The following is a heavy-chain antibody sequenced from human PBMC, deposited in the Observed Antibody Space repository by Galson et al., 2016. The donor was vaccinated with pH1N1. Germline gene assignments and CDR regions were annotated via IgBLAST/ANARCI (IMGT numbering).Heavy chain of an antibody. CDR1: GYRFTSYW. J-gene: IGHJ3*02. CDR2: IKPGDSDT. V-gene: IGHV5-51*01. D-gene: IGHD3-10*01. CDR3: SRFHSSGNYNGAFDI. Sequence: QSGAEVKKPGESLKISCKGSGYRFTSYWIGWVRQMPGKGLEWMGMIKPGDSDTRYCTSFQGKVIISADKSISTAYLQWSSLKASDTAMYYWSRFHSSGNYNGAFDIWGQGTMVTVSS.